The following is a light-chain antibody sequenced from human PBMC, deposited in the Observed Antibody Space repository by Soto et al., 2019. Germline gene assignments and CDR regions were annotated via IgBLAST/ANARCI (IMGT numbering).Light chain of an antibody. CDR3: SSYTSSRTPYV. V-gene: IGLV2-14*03. CDR2: DVS. J-gene: IGLJ1*01. CDR1: SSDVGGYNY. Sequence: QSALTQPASVSGSPGQSVTISCTGTSSDVGGYNYVSWYQHHPGKAPKLLIYDVSNRPSGVSNRFSGSKSGNTASLTISGLQAEDEASYYCSSYTSSRTPYVFGTGTKLTVL.